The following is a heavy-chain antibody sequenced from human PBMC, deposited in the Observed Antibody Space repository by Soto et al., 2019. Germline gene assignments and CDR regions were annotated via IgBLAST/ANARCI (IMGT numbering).Heavy chain of an antibody. CDR2: INSDGSTR. J-gene: IGHJ5*02. CDR3: VTSGGFDH. D-gene: IGHD3-16*01. V-gene: IGHV3-74*01. Sequence: EVQLMESGGGLVQPGGSLRLSCVASGFTFSNYWMHWVRQAPGKGLVWVSRINSDGSTRSYAESVKGRFTISRDNVKNTLYLQMNSLRAEDTAVYCCVTSGGFDHWGQGTLVTVSS. CDR1: GFTFSNYW.